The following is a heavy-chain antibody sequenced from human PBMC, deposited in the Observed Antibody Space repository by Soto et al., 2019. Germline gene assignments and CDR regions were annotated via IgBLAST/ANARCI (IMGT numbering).Heavy chain of an antibody. V-gene: IGHV4-34*01. CDR2: INHSGST. J-gene: IGHJ6*02. Sequence: SETLSLTCTVYGGSFSGYYWSWIRQPPGKGLEWIGEINHSGSTNYNPSLKSRVTISVDTSKNQFSLKLSSVTAADTAVYYCARGRCSSTSCYYYYYYGMDVWGQGTTVTVSS. D-gene: IGHD2-2*01. CDR1: GGSFSGYY. CDR3: ARGRCSSTSCYYYYYYGMDV.